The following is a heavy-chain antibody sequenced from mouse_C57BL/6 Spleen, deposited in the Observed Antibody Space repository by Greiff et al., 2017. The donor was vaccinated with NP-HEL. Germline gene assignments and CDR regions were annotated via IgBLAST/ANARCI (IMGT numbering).Heavy chain of an antibody. CDR1: GYTFTDYY. D-gene: IGHD1-1*01. Sequence: EVQLQQSGPVLVKPGASVKMSCKASGYTFTDYYMNWVKQSHGKSLEWIGVINPYNGGTSYNQKFKGKATLTVDKSSSTAYMELNSLTAEDSAVYYGARRYGSSHAMDDWGQGTSVTVSS. CDR3: ARRYGSSHAMDD. J-gene: IGHJ4*01. CDR2: INPYNGGT. V-gene: IGHV1-19*01.